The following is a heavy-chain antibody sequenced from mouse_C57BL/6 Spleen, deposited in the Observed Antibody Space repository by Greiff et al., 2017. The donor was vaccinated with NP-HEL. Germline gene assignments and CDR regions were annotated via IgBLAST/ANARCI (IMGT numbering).Heavy chain of an antibody. CDR2: IDPSDSYT. D-gene: IGHD2-4*01. CDR1: GYTFTSYW. V-gene: IGHV1-59*01. J-gene: IGHJ4*01. Sequence: QVQLKQPGAELVRPGTSVKLSCKASGYTFTSYWMHWVKQRPGQGLEWIGVIDPSDSYTNYNQKFKGKATLTVDTSSSTAYMQLSSLTSEDSAVYYCAGSTMITTTGMDYWGQGTSVTVSS. CDR3: AGSTMITTTGMDY.